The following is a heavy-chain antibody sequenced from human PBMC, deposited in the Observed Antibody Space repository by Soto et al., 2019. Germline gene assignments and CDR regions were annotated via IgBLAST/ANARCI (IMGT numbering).Heavy chain of an antibody. V-gene: IGHV1-3*05. Sequence: QVQLVQSGAEEKKPGASVKVSCKASGYTFTSYAMHWVRQAPGQRLEWMGWINAGNGNTKYSQKFQGRVTITRDTSARTAYMELSSLRSEDTAVYSCARDVVLVPAATGWFDPWGQGTLVTVSS. CDR2: INAGNGNT. D-gene: IGHD2-2*01. J-gene: IGHJ5*02. CDR1: GYTFTSYA. CDR3: ARDVVLVPAATGWFDP.